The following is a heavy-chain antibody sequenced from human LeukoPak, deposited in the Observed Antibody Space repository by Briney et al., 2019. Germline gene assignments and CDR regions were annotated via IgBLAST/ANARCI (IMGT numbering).Heavy chain of an antibody. CDR1: GFTFSSYS. V-gene: IGHV3-23*01. CDR3: ASDKGKGYCSSTSCFSGEFDP. J-gene: IGHJ5*02. Sequence: GGSLRLSCAASGFTFSSYSMNWVRQAPGKGLEWVSAISGSGGSTYYADSVKGRFTISRDNSKNTLYLQMNSLRAEDTAVYYCASDKGKGYCSSTSCFSGEFDPWGQGTLVTVSS. D-gene: IGHD2-2*01. CDR2: ISGSGGST.